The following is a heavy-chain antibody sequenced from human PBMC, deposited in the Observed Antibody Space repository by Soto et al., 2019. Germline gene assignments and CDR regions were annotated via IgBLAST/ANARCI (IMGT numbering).Heavy chain of an antibody. CDR1: GGSISGYY. CDR2: IYYSGSP. V-gene: IGHV4-59*08. D-gene: IGHD3-16*01. J-gene: IGHJ5*02. CDR3: AKGGGWFDP. Sequence: SETLSLTCTVSGGSISGYYWSWIRQPPGKGLEWIGYIYYSGSPNYNPSLKSRVTISVDTSKNQFSLKLNSVTAADTAVYYCAKGGGWFDPWGQGTLVTVSS.